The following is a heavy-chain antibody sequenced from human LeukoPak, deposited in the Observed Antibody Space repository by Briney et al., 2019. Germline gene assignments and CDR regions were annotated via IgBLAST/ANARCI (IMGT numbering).Heavy chain of an antibody. CDR1: GGSFSGYY. D-gene: IGHD3-10*01. Sequence: PSETLSLTCGVYGGSFSGYYWSWIRQPPGKGLEWIGNIFYSGSTSYYSPSLKSRVTISLDTSRNHFSLKLNSVTAADTAVYYCAKSNGYGLVDIWGQGTMVTVSS. V-gene: IGHV4-34*12. CDR3: AKSNGYGLVDI. CDR2: IFYSGSTS. J-gene: IGHJ3*02.